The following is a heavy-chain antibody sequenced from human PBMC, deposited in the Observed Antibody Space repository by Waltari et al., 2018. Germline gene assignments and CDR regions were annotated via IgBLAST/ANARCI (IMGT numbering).Heavy chain of an antibody. CDR2: INHSGST. J-gene: IGHJ4*02. CDR1: GGSFSGYY. V-gene: IGHV4-34*01. Sequence: QVQLQQWGAGLLKPSETLSLTCAVYGGSFSGYYWSWIRQPPGKGLEGFGEINHSGSTNYNPSLQSRVTIPVDTSKNQFSLKLSSVTAADTAVYYCAIKSGSYSADYWGQGTLVTVSS. D-gene: IGHD1-26*01. CDR3: AIKSGSYSADY.